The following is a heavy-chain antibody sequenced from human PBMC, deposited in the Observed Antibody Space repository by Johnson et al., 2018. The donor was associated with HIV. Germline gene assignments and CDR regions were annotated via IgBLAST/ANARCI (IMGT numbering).Heavy chain of an antibody. CDR3: TVAGNGGAFDI. J-gene: IGHJ3*02. D-gene: IGHD6-19*01. CDR2: ISWNSGSI. Sequence: VQLVESGGGVVRPGGSLRLSCAASGFTFDDYGMSWVRQAPGKGLEWVSGISWNSGSIGYADSLKGRFTISRDNAKNSLYLQMNSLRAEDTAVYYCTVAGNGGAFDIWGQGTLVTVSS. V-gene: IGHV3-20*04. CDR1: GFTFDDYG.